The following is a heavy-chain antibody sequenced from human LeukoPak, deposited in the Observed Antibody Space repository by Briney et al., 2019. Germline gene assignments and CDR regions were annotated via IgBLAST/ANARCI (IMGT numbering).Heavy chain of an antibody. J-gene: IGHJ6*03. V-gene: IGHV3-66*01. CDR2: IYTGGTT. Sequence: GGSLRLSCAASGLTVSSNYMTWVRQAPGKGLEWVSIIYTGGTTYYADSVKGRFTTPTENTKNTLYLQRNSMRAEDTTRYYCARDRPGQQLISRKGYYYMDVWGKGTTVTISS. D-gene: IGHD4-11*01. CDR1: GLTVSSNY. CDR3: ARDRPGQQLISRKGYYYMDV.